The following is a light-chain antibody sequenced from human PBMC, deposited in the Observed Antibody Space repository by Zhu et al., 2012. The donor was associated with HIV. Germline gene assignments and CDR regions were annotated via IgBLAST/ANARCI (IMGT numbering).Light chain of an antibody. CDR1: QGISNY. CDR3: QKYNSAPRT. CDR2: DSS. V-gene: IGKV1-27*01. J-gene: IGKJ1*01. Sequence: DIQMTQSPSSLSASVGDTVIITCRAGQGISNYLAWYQQKPGKVPKLLIFDSSTLQSGVPSRFRGSRSGTEFTLTIDSLQPEDVAVYYCQKYNSAPRTFGQGTKVEIK.